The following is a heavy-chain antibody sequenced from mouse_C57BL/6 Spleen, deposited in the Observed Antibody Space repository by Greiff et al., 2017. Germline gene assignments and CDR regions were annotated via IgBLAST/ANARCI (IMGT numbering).Heavy chain of an antibody. CDR2: INYDGSST. Sequence: EVKLMESEGGLVQPGSSMKLSCTASGFTFSDYYMAWVRQVPEKGLEWVANINYDGSSTYYLDSLKSRFIISRDNAKNILYLQMSSLKSEDTATYYCARDVSYWYFDVWGTGTTVTVSS. CDR3: ARDVSYWYFDV. D-gene: IGHD6-2*01. CDR1: GFTFSDYY. V-gene: IGHV5-16*01. J-gene: IGHJ1*03.